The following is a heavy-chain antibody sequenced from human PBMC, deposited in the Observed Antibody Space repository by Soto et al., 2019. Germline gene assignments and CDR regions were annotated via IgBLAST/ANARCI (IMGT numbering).Heavy chain of an antibody. CDR1: GYTFTSYG. J-gene: IGHJ4*02. Sequence: QVQLVQSGAEVKKPGASVKVSCKASGYTFTSYGISWVRQAPGQGLEWMGWISAYNGNTNYAQKLQGRVTMTTDTSTSTAYMELRSLRSDDTAVYDCAIDSRYYYDSRGHDYWGQGTLVTVSS. CDR2: ISAYNGNT. CDR3: AIDSRYYYDSRGHDY. D-gene: IGHD3-22*01. V-gene: IGHV1-18*01.